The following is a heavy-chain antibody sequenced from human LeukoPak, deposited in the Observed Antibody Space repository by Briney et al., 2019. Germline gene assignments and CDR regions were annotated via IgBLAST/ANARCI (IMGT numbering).Heavy chain of an antibody. V-gene: IGHV4-31*11. J-gene: IGHJ3*02. CDR3: ARLYYYDSSGYHDAFDI. CDR2: IYYSGST. D-gene: IGHD3-22*01. Sequence: SETLSLTCAVYGGSFSGYYWSWIRQHPGKGLEWIGYIYYSGSTYYNPSLKSRVTISVDTSKNQFSLKLSSVTAADTAVYYCARLYYYDSSGYHDAFDIWGQGTMVTVSS. CDR1: GGSFSGYY.